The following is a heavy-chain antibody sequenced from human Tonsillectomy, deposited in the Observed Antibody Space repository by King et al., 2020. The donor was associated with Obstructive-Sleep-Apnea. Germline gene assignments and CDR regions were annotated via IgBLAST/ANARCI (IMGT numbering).Heavy chain of an antibody. J-gene: IGHJ4*02. Sequence: VQLQESGPGLVKPSETLSLTCSVSGGSISSYYWSWIRQSPGGGLEWIGSIYYSGSTNYNPSLKSRVTISVDTSKDQFSLKLSFVTAADTAVYYCARQKGDYYGSGTYYYDYWGQGTLVTVSS. CDR1: GGSISSYY. D-gene: IGHD3-10*01. V-gene: IGHV4-59*08. CDR2: IYYSGST. CDR3: ARQKGDYYGSGTYYYDY.